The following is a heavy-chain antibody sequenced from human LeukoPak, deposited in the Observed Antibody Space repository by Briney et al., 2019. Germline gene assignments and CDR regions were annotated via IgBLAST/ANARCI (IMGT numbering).Heavy chain of an antibody. J-gene: IGHJ3*02. V-gene: IGHV1-69*01. CDR3: ARDPGYCSSTSCYAGIDAFDI. CDR1: GGTFTSYA. CDR2: IIPIFGTA. D-gene: IGHD2-2*01. Sequence: SVKLSCKASGGTFTSYAISWVRQAPGQGLEWMGGIIPIFGTANYAQKFQGRVTITADESTSTAYMELRSLRSEDTAVYYCARDPGYCSSTSCYAGIDAFDIWGQGTMVTVSS.